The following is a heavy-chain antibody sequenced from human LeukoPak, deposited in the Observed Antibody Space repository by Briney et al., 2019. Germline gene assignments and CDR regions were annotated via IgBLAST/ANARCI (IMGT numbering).Heavy chain of an antibody. Sequence: GRSLRLSCAASGFTFSSYGMHWVRQAPGKGLEWVAVIWYDGSNKYYADSVKGRFTISRDNSKNTLYLQMNSLRAEDTAVYYCARERITFGGVIVIRTYYFDYWGQGTLVTVSS. D-gene: IGHD3-16*02. CDR3: ARERITFGGVIVIRTYYFDY. J-gene: IGHJ4*02. CDR1: GFTFSSYG. CDR2: IWYDGSNK. V-gene: IGHV3-33*01.